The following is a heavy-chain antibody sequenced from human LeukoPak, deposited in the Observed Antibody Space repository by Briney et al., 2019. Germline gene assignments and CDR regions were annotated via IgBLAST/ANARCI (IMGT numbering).Heavy chain of an antibody. CDR2: SSSSGSTI. D-gene: IGHD3-22*01. Sequence: GGSLRLSCAASGFSFSSYEMNWVRQAPGKGLEWVSYSSSSGSTIYYADSVKGRFTISRDNAKNSLYLQMNSLRAEDTAVYYCARYPYYYDSSGYYRFYYGMDVWGQGTTVTVSS. CDR3: ARYPYYYDSSGYYRFYYGMDV. V-gene: IGHV3-48*03. J-gene: IGHJ6*02. CDR1: GFSFSSYE.